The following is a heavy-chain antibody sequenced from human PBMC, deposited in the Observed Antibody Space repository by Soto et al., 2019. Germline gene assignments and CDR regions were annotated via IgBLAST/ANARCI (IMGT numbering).Heavy chain of an antibody. Sequence: GGSLRLSCAASGFTFSSYAMSWVRQAAGKGLEWVSGISFSGGSTYNADSVKGRFTITRDNSKNTLYLQMNSLRSEDTAVYYCARDTSMVAFDNWGQGTLVTVSS. CDR3: ARDTSMVAFDN. V-gene: IGHV3-23*01. J-gene: IGHJ4*02. CDR2: ISFSGGST. CDR1: GFTFSSYA. D-gene: IGHD5-18*01.